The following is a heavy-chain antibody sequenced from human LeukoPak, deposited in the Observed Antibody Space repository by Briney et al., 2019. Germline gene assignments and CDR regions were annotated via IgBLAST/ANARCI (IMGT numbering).Heavy chain of an antibody. V-gene: IGHV4-59*01. CDR2: IYYSGST. D-gene: IGHD3-22*01. Sequence: SETLSLTCTVSGGSISSYYWSWIRQPPGKGLEWIGYIYYSGSTNYNPSLKSRVTISVDTSKNQFSLKLSSVTAADTAVYYCALHPYYYDSSGYLEDAFDIWGQGTMVTVSS. J-gene: IGHJ3*02. CDR1: GGSISSYY. CDR3: ALHPYYYDSSGYLEDAFDI.